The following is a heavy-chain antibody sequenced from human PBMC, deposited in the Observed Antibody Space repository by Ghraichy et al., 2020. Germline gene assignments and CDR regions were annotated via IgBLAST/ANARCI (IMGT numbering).Heavy chain of an antibody. CDR3: AKGEDYYDSSPVDY. D-gene: IGHD3-22*01. J-gene: IGHJ4*02. V-gene: IGHV3-23*01. Sequence: GGSLRLSCAASGFTFSSYAMSWVRQAPGKGLEWVSGMSGSGGSTYYEDSVKGRFTISRDNSKNTLYLQMNSLRAEDTAVYYCAKGEDYYDSSPVDYWGQGTLVTVS. CDR1: GFTFSSYA. CDR2: MSGSGGST.